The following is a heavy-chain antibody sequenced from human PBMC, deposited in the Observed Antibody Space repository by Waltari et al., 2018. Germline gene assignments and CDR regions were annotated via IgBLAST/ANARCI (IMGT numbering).Heavy chain of an antibody. J-gene: IGHJ5*02. Sequence: QLQLQESGPGLVKPSGTLSLSCAVSGDSVSSAYLWNWVRQSPQKGLEWIGQVHGSGRTNYNPSFASRVTVSLDTSKNLFSLKVTSATAADTAMYYCARDRGRGLYLDTWGPGTLVTVSP. D-gene: IGHD2-15*01. CDR3: ARDRGRGLYLDT. CDR1: GDSVSSAYL. V-gene: IGHV4-4*02. CDR2: VHGSGRT.